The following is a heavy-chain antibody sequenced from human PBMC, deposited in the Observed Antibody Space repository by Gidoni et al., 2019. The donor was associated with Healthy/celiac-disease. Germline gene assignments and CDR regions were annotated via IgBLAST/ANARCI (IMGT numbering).Heavy chain of an antibody. Sequence: QVQLVESGGGVVQPGRSLRLSCAASGFTFSSCGMHWVRQAPGKGLEWVAVISYDGSNKYYADSVKGRFTISRDNSKNTLYLQMNSLRAEDTAVYYCAKDRIAVALSYYYGMDVWGQGTTVTVSS. CDR1: GFTFSSCG. J-gene: IGHJ6*02. V-gene: IGHV3-30*18. CDR2: ISYDGSNK. D-gene: IGHD6-19*01. CDR3: AKDRIAVALSYYYGMDV.